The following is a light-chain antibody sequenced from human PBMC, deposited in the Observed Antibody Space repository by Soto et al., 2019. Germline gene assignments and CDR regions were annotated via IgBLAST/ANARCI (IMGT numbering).Light chain of an antibody. CDR2: DAS. Sequence: EIVLTQSPATLSLSPGERATLSCRASQSVSSYLAWYQQKPGQAPRLLIYDASNRATSIPATFSGSGSGTDFTLTISSLEPEDFAVYYCQQRSNWPPYTFGQGTKLEIK. CDR3: QQRSNWPPYT. V-gene: IGKV3-11*01. J-gene: IGKJ2*01. CDR1: QSVSSY.